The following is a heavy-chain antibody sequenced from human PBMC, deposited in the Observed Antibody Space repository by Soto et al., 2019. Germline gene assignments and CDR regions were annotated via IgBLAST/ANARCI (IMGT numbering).Heavy chain of an antibody. CDR1: GSSITNSDYY. CDR3: ASLMYGGNSFPLDY. Sequence: PSETLSLTCTVSGSSITNSDYYWGWIRQPPGKGLEWIGSIFHSGSTYYNPSLKSRVTLSVDTSKNQFSLNLTSVTAADTAVYYCASLMYGGNSFPLDYWGQGTLVT. CDR2: IFHSGST. V-gene: IGHV4-39*01. D-gene: IGHD3-10*02. J-gene: IGHJ4*02.